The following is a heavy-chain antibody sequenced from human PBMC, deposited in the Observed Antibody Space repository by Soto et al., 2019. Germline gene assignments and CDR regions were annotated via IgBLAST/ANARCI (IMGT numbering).Heavy chain of an antibody. CDR2: IYYSGST. Sequence: SETLSLTCTVSGGSISSSSFHWGWIRQPPGKGLEWIGSIYYSGSTYYSPSLKGRVTISVDTSKNQFSLKLSSVTAADTAVYYCARRERAAGTDWWFDPWGQGTLVPVSS. CDR1: GGSISSSSFH. D-gene: IGHD6-13*01. J-gene: IGHJ5*02. V-gene: IGHV4-39*01. CDR3: ARRERAAGTDWWFDP.